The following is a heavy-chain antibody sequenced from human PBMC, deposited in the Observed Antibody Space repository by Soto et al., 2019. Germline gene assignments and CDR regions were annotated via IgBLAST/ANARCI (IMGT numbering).Heavy chain of an antibody. V-gene: IGHV4-30-4*01. Sequence: PSETLSLTCTVSGGSISSGDYYWGWVRQPPGKGLEWIGYIYYSGSTYSNPSLKSRLTISLDTSKNQFSLKLSSVTAADTAVYYCARVLYDSMSCASDIWGQGTMVTVSS. CDR3: ARVLYDSMSCASDI. D-gene: IGHD3-22*01. CDR2: IYYSGST. CDR1: GGSISSGDYY. J-gene: IGHJ3*02.